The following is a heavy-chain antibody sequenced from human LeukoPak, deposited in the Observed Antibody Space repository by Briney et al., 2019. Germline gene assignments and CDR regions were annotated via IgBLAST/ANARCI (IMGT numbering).Heavy chain of an antibody. CDR3: ARSDILTGYLFDY. D-gene: IGHD3-9*01. Sequence: SQTLSLTCTVSGGSISSGDYYWSWIRQPPGQGLAWIGYIYYSGSTYYNPSLKSRVTISVDTSKNQFSLKLSSVTAADTAVYYCARSDILTGYLFDYWGQGTLVTVSS. J-gene: IGHJ4*02. V-gene: IGHV4-30-4*01. CDR2: IYYSGST. CDR1: GGSISSGDYY.